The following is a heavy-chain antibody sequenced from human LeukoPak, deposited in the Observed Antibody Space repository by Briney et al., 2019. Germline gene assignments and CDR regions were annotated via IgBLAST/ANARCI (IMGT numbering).Heavy chain of an antibody. CDR3: AKKTPGTYPFDY. V-gene: IGHV3-23*01. D-gene: IGHD6-13*01. J-gene: IGHJ4*02. CDR1: GFSFSSTA. Sequence: SGGSLRLSCAASGFSFSSTAMNWVRQAPGKRLEWVSASGTDGDTYYADSVQGRFTISRDNSRNTLYLQMTSLRADDTAVYYCAKKTPGTYPFDYWGQGTLVTVSP. CDR2: SGTDGDT.